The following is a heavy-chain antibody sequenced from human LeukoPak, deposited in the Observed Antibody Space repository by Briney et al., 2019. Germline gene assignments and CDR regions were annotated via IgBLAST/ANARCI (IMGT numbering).Heavy chain of an antibody. CDR3: ARATAARRPSPDY. V-gene: IGHV3-21*01. J-gene: IGHJ4*02. Sequence: NSGGSLRLSCAASGFTFSSYSMNWVRQAPGKGLEWVSSISSSSSYIYYADSVKGRFTISRDNAKNSLYLQMNSLRAEDTAVYYCARATAARRPSPDYWGQGTLVTVSS. CDR1: GFTFSSYS. CDR2: ISSSSSYI. D-gene: IGHD6-6*01.